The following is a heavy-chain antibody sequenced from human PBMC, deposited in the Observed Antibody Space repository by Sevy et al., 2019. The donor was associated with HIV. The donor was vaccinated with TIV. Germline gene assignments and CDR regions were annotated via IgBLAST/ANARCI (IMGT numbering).Heavy chain of an antibody. CDR1: GYTFTGYS. CDR2: INPNSGGT. V-gene: IGHV1-2*02. D-gene: IGHD3-22*01. J-gene: IGHJ5*02. Sequence: ASVKVSCKASGYTFTGYSMHWVRQAPGQGLEWMGWINPNSGGTNYAQKFQGRVTMTRDTSISTAYMELSSLRSGDTAVYFCARVWNSDYYDSSGPNWFDTWGQGTLVTVSS. CDR3: ARVWNSDYYDSSGPNWFDT.